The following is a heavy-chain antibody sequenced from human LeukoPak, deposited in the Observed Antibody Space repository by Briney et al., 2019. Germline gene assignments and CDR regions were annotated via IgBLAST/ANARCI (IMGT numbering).Heavy chain of an antibody. CDR1: GYTFTGYY. V-gene: IGHV1-2*06. CDR2: INPNSGGT. Sequence: ASVKVSCKASGYTFTGYYMHWVRQAPGQGLEWMGRINPNSGGTNYAQKFQGRVTITRDTSVSTAYMELSRLRSDDTAVYYCASRRIAAAGIVDYWGQGTLVTVSS. CDR3: ASRRIAAAGIVDY. J-gene: IGHJ4*02. D-gene: IGHD6-13*01.